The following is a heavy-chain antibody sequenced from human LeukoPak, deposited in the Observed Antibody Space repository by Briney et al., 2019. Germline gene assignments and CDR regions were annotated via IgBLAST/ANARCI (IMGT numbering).Heavy chain of an antibody. J-gene: IGHJ4*02. CDR2: ISSSGSTI. CDR1: GFTFSDYY. Sequence: PGGSLRLSCAASGFTFSDYYMSWIRQAPGKGLEWVSYISSSGSTIYYADSVKGRFTISRDNSKNTLYLQMNSLRAEDTAVYYCAKGRYYDILTGSDYWGQGTLVTVSS. V-gene: IGHV3-11*01. D-gene: IGHD3-9*01. CDR3: AKGRYYDILTGSDY.